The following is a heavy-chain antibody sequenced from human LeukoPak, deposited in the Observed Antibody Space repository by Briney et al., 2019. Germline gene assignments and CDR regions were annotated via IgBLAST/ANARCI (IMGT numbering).Heavy chain of an antibody. CDR3: ARDRRQRVYGDYVWFDP. CDR2: ISAYNGNT. D-gene: IGHD4-17*01. CDR1: GYTFTSYG. V-gene: IGHV1-18*04. J-gene: IGHJ5*02. Sequence: GALVKVSCKASGYTFTSYGISWVRQAPGQGLEWMGWISAYNGNTNYAQKLQGRVTMTTDTSTSTAYMELRSLRSDDTAVYYCARDRRQRVYGDYVWFDPWGQGTLVTVSS.